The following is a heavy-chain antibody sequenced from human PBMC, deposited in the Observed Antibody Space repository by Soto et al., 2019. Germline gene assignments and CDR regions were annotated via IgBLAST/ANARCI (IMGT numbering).Heavy chain of an antibody. V-gene: IGHV1-8*01. CDR3: ARGYSTNWLKTYHY. D-gene: IGHD6-13*01. Sequence: ASVKVSCKASGYTFTSHDINWVRQATGQGLEWTGWMNPNSGNTDYAQKFQGRVTMTRDTSIRTAYMELSSLRSEDTAIYYCARGYSTNWLKTYHYWGQVTMVTVYS. CDR2: MNPNSGNT. CDR1: GYTFTSHD. J-gene: IGHJ4*02.